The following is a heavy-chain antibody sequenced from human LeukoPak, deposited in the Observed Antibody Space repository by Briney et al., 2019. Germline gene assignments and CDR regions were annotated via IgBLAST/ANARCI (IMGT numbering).Heavy chain of an antibody. CDR3: ARVFGNYQEAMDV. D-gene: IGHD3-3*01. CDR2: T. J-gene: IGHJ6*02. Sequence: SETLSLTYIVSGDSVITDDYFWGWVRQPPGKALEWLGSTYRIPPLKSRVTISVDTSRNQFSLRLSSVTAADTAVYFCARVFGNYQEAMDVWGQGTTVTVSS. CDR1: GDSVITDDYF. V-gene: IGHV4-39*07.